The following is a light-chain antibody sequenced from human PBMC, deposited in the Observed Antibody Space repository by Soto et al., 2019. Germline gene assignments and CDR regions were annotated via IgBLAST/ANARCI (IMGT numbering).Light chain of an antibody. Sequence: DIQLTQSPSFLSASVGDRVTLSCRASQGICSYLAWYQQKPGKAPKLLLYAASTMQSGVPSRFSGSGSGTEFTLTISSLKPEDFSKYYCQQFNSYPRTFGPGTKLEIK. V-gene: IGKV1-9*01. CDR1: QGICSY. J-gene: IGKJ2*01. CDR2: AAS. CDR3: QQFNSYPRT.